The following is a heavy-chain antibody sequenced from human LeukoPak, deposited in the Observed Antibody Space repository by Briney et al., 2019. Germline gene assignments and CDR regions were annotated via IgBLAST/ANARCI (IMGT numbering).Heavy chain of an antibody. CDR1: GGSISSGDYY. J-gene: IGHJ6*03. CDR3: LAYCGGDCYAFYYYYYMDV. V-gene: IGHV4-30-4*01. Sequence: SETLSLTCTVSGGSISSGDYYWSWIRQPPGKGLEWIGYIYYSGSTYYNPSLKRRVTISVDTSKNQFSLKLSSVTAADTAVYYCLAYCGGDCYAFYYYYYMDVWGKGTTVTVSS. D-gene: IGHD2-21*01. CDR2: IYYSGST.